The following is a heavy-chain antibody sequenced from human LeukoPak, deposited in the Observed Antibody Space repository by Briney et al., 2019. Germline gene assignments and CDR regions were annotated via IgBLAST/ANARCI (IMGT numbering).Heavy chain of an antibody. CDR2: IWRDGNNK. Sequence: GGSLRLSCAASGFTFRNYGMHWVRQAAGKGLQWVSFIWRDGNNKLYADSVRGRFTISRDNSKNKLYLQMDSLRPEDTAVFYCAKDPGASVPGFYMDVWGKGTTVTVSS. D-gene: IGHD2-8*02. CDR1: GFTFRNYG. CDR3: AKDPGASVPGFYMDV. V-gene: IGHV3-30*02. J-gene: IGHJ6*03.